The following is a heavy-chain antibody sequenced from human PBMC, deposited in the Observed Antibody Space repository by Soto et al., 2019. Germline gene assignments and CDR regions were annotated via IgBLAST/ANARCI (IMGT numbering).Heavy chain of an antibody. Sequence: SETLSLTCTVSGGSISDGYYWSWIHQHPGKGLEWIVSISDSGSTSYNPSLKSRLTISVDTSKNQFSLNLRSVTAADTAVYYCARRDRSGFSYWLDSWGQGTLVTVSS. D-gene: IGHD3-22*01. V-gene: IGHV4-31*03. J-gene: IGHJ5*01. CDR1: GGSISDGYY. CDR3: ARRDRSGFSYWLDS. CDR2: ISDSGST.